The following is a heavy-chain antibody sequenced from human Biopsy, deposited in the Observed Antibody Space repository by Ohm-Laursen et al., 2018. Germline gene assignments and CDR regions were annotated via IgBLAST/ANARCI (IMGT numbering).Heavy chain of an antibody. CDR1: GYTFAGYY. V-gene: IGHV1-2*02. CDR2: INPNSGNA. D-gene: IGHD3-9*01. J-gene: IGHJ6*02. Sequence: GSSVKVSCNASGYTFAGYYLHWVRQAPGHGLEWMGWINPNSGNANYAQSFQGRLTVTRDTSISTAYMELTSPTFDDTAIYYCARVPAYPSIDGYYGLDLWGQGTTVIVSS. CDR3: ARVPAYPSIDGYYGLDL.